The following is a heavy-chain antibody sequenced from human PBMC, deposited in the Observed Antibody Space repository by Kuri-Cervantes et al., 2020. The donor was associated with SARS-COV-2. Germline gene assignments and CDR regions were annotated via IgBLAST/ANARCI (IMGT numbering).Heavy chain of an antibody. J-gene: IGHJ4*02. Sequence: GSLRLSCTVSGGSISSSSYYWGWIRQPPGKGLEWIGSIYYSGITYYNPSLKSRVTISVDTSKNQFSLKLSSVTAADTAVYYCARRNSPYSSSSYYFDYWGQGTLVTVSS. V-gene: IGHV4-39*01. CDR1: GGSISSSSYY. CDR3: ARRNSPYSSSSYYFDY. CDR2: IYYSGIT. D-gene: IGHD6-13*01.